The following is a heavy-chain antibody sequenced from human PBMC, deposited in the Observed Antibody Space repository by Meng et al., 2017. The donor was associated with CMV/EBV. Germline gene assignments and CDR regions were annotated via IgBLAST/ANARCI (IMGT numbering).Heavy chain of an antibody. CDR2: INPNSGGT. CDR3: ARAHYDSSGYYDFDY. Sequence: SGYTFTGYYRSWVRQAPGQGREWMGWINPNSGGTNYAQKFQGRVTMTRDTYISTAYMELSRLRSDGTAVYYCARAHYDSSGYYDFDYWGQGTLVTVSS. V-gene: IGHV1-2*02. CDR1: GYTFTGYY. D-gene: IGHD3-22*01. J-gene: IGHJ4*02.